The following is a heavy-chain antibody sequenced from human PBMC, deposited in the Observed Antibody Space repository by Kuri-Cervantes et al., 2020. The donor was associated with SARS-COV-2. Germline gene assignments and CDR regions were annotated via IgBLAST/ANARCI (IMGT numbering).Heavy chain of an antibody. CDR3: ARVRIFGVPGFAFDI. V-gene: IGHV4-59*01. D-gene: IGHD3-3*01. CDR1: GGSISSYY. J-gene: IGHJ3*02. Sequence: LRLSGTVSGGSISSYYWSWIRQPPGKGLEWIGYIYYSGSTNYNPSLKSRVTISVDTSKNQFSLKLSSVTAADTAVYYCARVRIFGVPGFAFDIWGQGTMVTVSS. CDR2: IYYSGST.